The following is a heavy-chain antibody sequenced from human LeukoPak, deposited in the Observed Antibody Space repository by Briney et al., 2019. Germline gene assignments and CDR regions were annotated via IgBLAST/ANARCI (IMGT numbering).Heavy chain of an antibody. CDR1: GYTSSNYC. CDR2: FNPTYSIP. D-gene: IGHD3-9*01. V-gene: IGHV1-46*01. CDR3: AKDPRNILTGDFDDFDI. J-gene: IGHJ3*02. Sequence: ASVKVSCKASGYTSSNYCIHWLRQAPGQGFEWMGIFNPTYSIPTYAPTFEGRVTMTSDMSTSTFYMDLSTLRSEDTAVYFCAKDPRNILTGDFDDFDIWGQGTMVIVSS.